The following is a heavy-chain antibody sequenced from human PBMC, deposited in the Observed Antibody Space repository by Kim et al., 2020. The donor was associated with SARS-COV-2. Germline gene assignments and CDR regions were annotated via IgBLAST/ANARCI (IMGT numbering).Heavy chain of an antibody. V-gene: IGHV3-30*02. D-gene: IGHD1-26*01. CDR3: AKDSGSWWELLQAYGMDV. Sequence: KGRFTISRDNSKNTLYLQMNSLRAEDTAVYYCAKDSGSWWELLQAYGMDVWGQGTTVTVSS. J-gene: IGHJ6*02.